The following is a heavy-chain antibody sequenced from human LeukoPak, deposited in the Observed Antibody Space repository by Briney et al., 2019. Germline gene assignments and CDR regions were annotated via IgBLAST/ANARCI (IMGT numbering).Heavy chain of an antibody. CDR3: ASITHKSAVDY. D-gene: IGHD3-10*01. CDR2: IKEDGSET. CDR1: GFSFSSYW. J-gene: IGHJ4*02. V-gene: IGHV3-7*01. Sequence: EGSLRLSCAASGFSFSSYWMSWVRQAPGKGLECVATIKEDGSETYYVDFVKGRFTIPRDNVKNSLYLQMKSLRAEDTAIYYCASITHKSAVDYWGQGTLVTVSS.